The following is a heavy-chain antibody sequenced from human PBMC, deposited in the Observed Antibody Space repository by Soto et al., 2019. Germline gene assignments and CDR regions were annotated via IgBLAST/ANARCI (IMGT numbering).Heavy chain of an antibody. V-gene: IGHV3-23*01. CDR2: ISGSGGST. D-gene: IGHD3-3*01. J-gene: IGHJ5*02. Sequence: SLRLSCAASGFTFSSYAMSWVRQAPGKGLEWVSAISGSGGSTYYADSVKGRFTISRDNSKNTLYLQMSSLRAEDTAVYYCAKSPSNVLRFLEWLNNWFDPWGQGTLVTVSS. CDR3: AKSPSNVLRFLEWLNNWFDP. CDR1: GFTFSSYA.